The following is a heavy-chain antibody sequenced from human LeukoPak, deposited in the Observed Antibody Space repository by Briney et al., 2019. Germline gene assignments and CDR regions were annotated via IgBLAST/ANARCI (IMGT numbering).Heavy chain of an antibody. D-gene: IGHD6-13*01. CDR2: IYYSGST. V-gene: IGHV4-59*08. CDR1: GGSISSYY. Sequence: NPSETLSLTCPVSGGSISSYYWSWIRQPPGKGLEWIGYIYYSGSTNYNPSLKSRVTISVDTSKNQFSLKLSSVTAADTAVYYCARVVEYSSSWYPQKFDPWGQGTLVTVSS. J-gene: IGHJ5*02. CDR3: ARVVEYSSSWYPQKFDP.